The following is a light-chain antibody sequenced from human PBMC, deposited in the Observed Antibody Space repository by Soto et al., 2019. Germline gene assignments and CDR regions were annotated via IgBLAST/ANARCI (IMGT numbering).Light chain of an antibody. CDR1: IYNIGSNY. Sequence: QAVVTQPPSASGTPGQRVSISCSGRIYNIGSNYVYWYQQLPGTAPKLLMYTNNQRPSGVPDRFSGSKSGTSASLAISGLRSDDEADYYCATWDDSLSGWVFGGGTKVTVL. CDR2: TNN. V-gene: IGLV1-47*02. CDR3: ATWDDSLSGWV. J-gene: IGLJ3*02.